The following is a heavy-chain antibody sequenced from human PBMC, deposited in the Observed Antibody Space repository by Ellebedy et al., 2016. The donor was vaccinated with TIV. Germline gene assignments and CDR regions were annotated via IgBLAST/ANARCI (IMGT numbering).Heavy chain of an antibody. D-gene: IGHD3-10*01. V-gene: IGHV1-8*01. J-gene: IGHJ4*02. CDR1: GYTFTSYD. Sequence: ASVKVSXXASGYTFTSYDINWVRQATGQGLEWMGWMNPNSGDAGYAQKFQGRVSMTRNTSINTAYMELSSLRSNDTAVYYCTRGRSSWVNWGQGTLVSVSS. CDR2: MNPNSGDA. CDR3: TRGRSSWVN.